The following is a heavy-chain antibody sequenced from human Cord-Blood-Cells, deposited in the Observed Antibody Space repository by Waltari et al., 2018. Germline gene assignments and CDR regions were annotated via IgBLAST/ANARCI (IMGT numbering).Heavy chain of an antibody. CDR3: ATKLGNWYFDL. Sequence: QVQLQESGPGRVKPQETLSLTCTASGVSVIRSRYRWTGIRQPPGKGLVWVGYIYYSESTNYNPSRQSRVTISVDTSKNQFSLKLSSVTAADTAVYYCATKLGNWYFDLWGRGTLVTVSS. D-gene: IGHD7-27*01. J-gene: IGHJ2*01. CDR2: IYYSEST. CDR1: GVSVIRSRYR. V-gene: IGHV4-61*01.